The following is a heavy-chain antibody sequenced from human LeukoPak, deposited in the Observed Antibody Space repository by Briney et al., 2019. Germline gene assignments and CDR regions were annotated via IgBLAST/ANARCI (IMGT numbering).Heavy chain of an antibody. CDR1: GGSISSYY. CDR2: IYYSGST. V-gene: IGHV4-59*08. D-gene: IGHD2-2*02. Sequence: SETLSLTCTVSGGSISSYYWSWIRQPPGKGLEWIGYIYYSGSTYYTPSLKSRVTIFVNTSKNQFSLNLSSVTAADTAVYYCARQYSSSSSCYIDAWGQGTLVTVSS. CDR3: ARQYSSSSSCYIDA. J-gene: IGHJ5*02.